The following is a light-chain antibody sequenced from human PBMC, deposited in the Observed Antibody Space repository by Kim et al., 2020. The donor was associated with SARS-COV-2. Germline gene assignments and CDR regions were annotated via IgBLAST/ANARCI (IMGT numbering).Light chain of an antibody. CDR2: GAS. V-gene: IGKV3-20*01. J-gene: IGKJ1*01. CDR1: QSVSSTY. Sequence: TLSLSPGESATLPCRASQSVSSTYLAWYQQKPAHAPRLLIYGASSRATGIPDRFSGSGSGTDFTLTISRLEPEDFAVYYWQQYATFGQGTKVDI. CDR3: QQYAT.